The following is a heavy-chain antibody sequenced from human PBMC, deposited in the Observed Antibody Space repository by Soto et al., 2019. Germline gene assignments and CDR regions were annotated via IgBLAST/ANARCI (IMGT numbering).Heavy chain of an antibody. J-gene: IGHJ6*02. CDR1: GGSVSTGMKY. V-gene: IGHV4-61*01. Sequence: PSETLSLTCTVPGGSVSTGMKYWGWVRQPPGKAVEFIGYMYKTGETLLNSSLKSRVTLSMETSKNQFSLTLSSVTAADTAVYFCMKAHESGVFLGMSVWGPGTTVTVSS. CDR2: MYKTGET. CDR3: MKAHESGVFLGMSV.